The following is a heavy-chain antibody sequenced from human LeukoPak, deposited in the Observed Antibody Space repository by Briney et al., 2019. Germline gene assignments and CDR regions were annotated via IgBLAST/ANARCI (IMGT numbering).Heavy chain of an antibody. J-gene: IGHJ4*02. CDR1: GYTFTSYY. CDR2: VNPSAGST. V-gene: IGHV1-46*01. Sequence: ASVKVSCKASGYTFTSYYMHWVRQAPGHGLEWMGIVNPSAGSTSYAQRFQGRVTMSRDTSTSTVYMELSSLRSQCTAVYYCARDLLTDYADYWGQGTLVTVSS. D-gene: IGHD4-17*01. CDR3: ARDLLTDYADY.